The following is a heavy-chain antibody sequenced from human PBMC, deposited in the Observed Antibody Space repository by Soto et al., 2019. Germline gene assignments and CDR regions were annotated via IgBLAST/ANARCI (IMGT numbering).Heavy chain of an antibody. CDR2: IYYSGST. CDR3: ARQAARGFWSGYYRNMEFDY. V-gene: IGHV4-39*01. D-gene: IGHD3-3*01. Sequence: PSETLSLTCTVSGGSISSSIYYWGWLRQPPGKGLEWIGSIYYSGSTYYNPSLKSRVTISVDTSKNQFSLKLSSVTAADTAVYYCARQAARGFWSGYYRNMEFDYWGQGTLVTVSS. J-gene: IGHJ4*02. CDR1: GGSISSSIYY.